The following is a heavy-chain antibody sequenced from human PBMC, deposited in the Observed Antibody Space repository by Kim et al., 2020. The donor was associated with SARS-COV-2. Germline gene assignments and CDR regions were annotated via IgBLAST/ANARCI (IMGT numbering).Heavy chain of an antibody. Sequence: NYYAVPVKSRITINPATSKNPFSLQLNSGTPEDTAVYYCARANIAARDFDYWGQGTLVTVSS. CDR2: N. D-gene: IGHD6-6*01. J-gene: IGHJ4*02. V-gene: IGHV6-1*01. CDR3: ARANIAARDFDY.